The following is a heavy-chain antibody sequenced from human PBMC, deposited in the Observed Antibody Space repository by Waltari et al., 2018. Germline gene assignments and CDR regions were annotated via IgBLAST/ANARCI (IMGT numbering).Heavy chain of an antibody. CDR1: GGSLSSGGSY. CDR2: IYYSGST. CDR3: ARDRIFGSGAGIDY. J-gene: IGHJ4*02. D-gene: IGHD3-10*01. V-gene: IGHV4-31*03. Sequence: QVQLQESGPGLVKPSQTLSLTCTFSGGSLSSGGSYCRWIRQHPGKGLEWIGYIYYSGSTYYNPSLKSRVTISVDTSKNQFSLKLSSVTAADTAVYYCARDRIFGSGAGIDYWGQGTLVTVSS.